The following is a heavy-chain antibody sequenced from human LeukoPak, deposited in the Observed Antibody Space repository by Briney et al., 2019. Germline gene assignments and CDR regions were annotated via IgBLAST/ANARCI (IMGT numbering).Heavy chain of an antibody. D-gene: IGHD6-6*01. CDR1: GYTFTGYY. CDR2: INPHSGGT. J-gene: IGHJ4*02. V-gene: IGHV1-2*02. Sequence: ASVKVSCKASGYTFTGYYMHWVRQAPRQGLEWMGWINPHSGGTNFAQKFQGRVTMTKDTPISTAYMELSRLRSDDTAVYYCAGASSSSSSYYFDYWGQGTLVTVSS. CDR3: AGASSSSSSYYFDY.